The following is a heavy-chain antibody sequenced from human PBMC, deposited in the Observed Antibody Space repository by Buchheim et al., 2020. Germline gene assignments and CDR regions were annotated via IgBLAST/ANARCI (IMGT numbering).Heavy chain of an antibody. D-gene: IGHD2-15*01. J-gene: IGHJ4*02. V-gene: IGHV3-30-3*01. CDR3: ARDSGSYYFDY. Sequence: QVQLVESRGGVVQPGRSLRLSCAASGFTFSSYAMHWVRQAPGKGLEWVAVISYDGSNKYYADSVKGRFTISRDNSKNTLYLQMNSLRAEDTAVYYCARDSGSYYFDYWGQGTL. CDR2: ISYDGSNK. CDR1: GFTFSSYA.